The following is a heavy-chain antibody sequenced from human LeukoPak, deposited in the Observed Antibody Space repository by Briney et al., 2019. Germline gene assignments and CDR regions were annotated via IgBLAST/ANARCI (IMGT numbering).Heavy chain of an antibody. CDR3: ARYLCSGGSCYWDY. D-gene: IGHD2-15*01. CDR1: GGSISSYY. CDR2: IYYSGST. V-gene: IGHV4-59*01. Sequence: SETLSLTCTVSGGSISSYYWSWIRQPPGKGLEWIGYIYYSGSTNYNPSLKSRVTISVDTSKNQFSLKLSSVTAADTAVYYCARYLCSGGSCYWDYWGQGTLVTVSS. J-gene: IGHJ4*02.